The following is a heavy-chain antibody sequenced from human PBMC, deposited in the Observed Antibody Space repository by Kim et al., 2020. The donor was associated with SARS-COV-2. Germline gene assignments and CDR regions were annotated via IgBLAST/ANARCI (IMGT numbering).Heavy chain of an antibody. D-gene: IGHD3-22*01. V-gene: IGHV3-30-3*01. J-gene: IGHJ5*02. CDR3: ASYISSPNHSNGGWFDP. CDR1: GFTFSSYA. Sequence: GGSLRLPCAASGFTFSSYAMHWVRQAPGKGLEWVAVISYDGSNKYYADSVKGRFTISRDNSKNTLYLQMNSLRAEDTAVYYCASYISSPNHSNGGWFDPWGQGTLVTVSS. CDR2: ISYDGSNK.